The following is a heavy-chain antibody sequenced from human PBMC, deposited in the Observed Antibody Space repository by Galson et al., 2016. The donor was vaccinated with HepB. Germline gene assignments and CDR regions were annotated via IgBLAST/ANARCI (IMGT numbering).Heavy chain of an antibody. CDR3: TKTGSGWYFDY. CDR1: GFTFTSRA. V-gene: IGHV3-30-3*02. Sequence: SLRLSCAASGFTFTSRAMHWVRQAPGKGLEWVAVISYDGRKIFYADSVRGRFSISRDNSKNTLFLQMNSLRAGDTAVYYCTKTGSGWYFDYWGQGTLVTVSS. J-gene: IGHJ4*02. CDR2: ISYDGRKI. D-gene: IGHD6-19*01.